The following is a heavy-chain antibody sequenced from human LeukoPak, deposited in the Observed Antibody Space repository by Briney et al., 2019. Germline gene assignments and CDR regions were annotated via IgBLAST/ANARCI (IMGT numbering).Heavy chain of an antibody. CDR2: IYNSGTT. J-gene: IGHJ5*02. V-gene: IGHV4-30-4*01. D-gene: IGHD5-24*01. CDR3: ARAAIITNSWYWFDH. Sequence: PSETLSLTCTVSGGSISSDDYYWSWIRQPPGKVLEWIGYIYNSGTTYYNPSLKSRVTISIDTSNNQFSLKLTSVTAADTGLLLCARAAIITNSWYWFDHWGQGTLVTVSS. CDR1: GGSISSDDYY.